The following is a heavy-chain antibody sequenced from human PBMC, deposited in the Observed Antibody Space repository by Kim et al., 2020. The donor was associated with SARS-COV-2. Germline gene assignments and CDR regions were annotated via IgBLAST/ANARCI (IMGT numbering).Heavy chain of an antibody. J-gene: IGHJ3*01. D-gene: IGHD2-2*01. CDR2: IDAGGTT. CDR3: AKQNTLGYCSSMNCYLSSFDV. Sequence: GGSLRLSCAISGFSLTTYAVSWVRQAPGKGLEWVSSIDAGGTTYYIDSVKGRFTVSRDTSKNTVHLHMNSLRAEDTAVYFCAKQNTLGYCSSMNCYLSSFDVWGQGTRVTVS. V-gene: IGHV3-23*01. CDR1: GFSLTTYA.